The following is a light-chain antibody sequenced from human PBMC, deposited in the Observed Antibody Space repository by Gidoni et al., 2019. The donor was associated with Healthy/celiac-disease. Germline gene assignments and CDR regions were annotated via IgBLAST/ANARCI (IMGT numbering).Light chain of an antibody. CDR2: SNN. CDR3: AAWDDSLNGVV. J-gene: IGLJ2*01. Sequence: QSVLTQPPSASGTPGHRVTISCSGSSPNIGSNTVNWYQQLPGTAPNLLIYSNNQRPSGVPDRFSGSKSGTSASLAISGLQSEDEADYYCAAWDDSLNGVVFGGGTKLTVL. V-gene: IGLV1-44*01. CDR1: SPNIGSNT.